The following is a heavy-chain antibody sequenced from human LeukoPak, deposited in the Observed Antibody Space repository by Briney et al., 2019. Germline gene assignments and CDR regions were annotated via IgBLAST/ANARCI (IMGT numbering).Heavy chain of an antibody. CDR2: INPNSGGT. Sequence: ASVKVSCKASGYTFTGYYMHWVRQAPGQGLKWMGWINPNSGGTNYAQKLQGRVTMTTDTSTSTAYMELRSLRSDDTAVYYCARDDTRTEFDYWGQGTLVTVSS. J-gene: IGHJ4*02. D-gene: IGHD1-1*01. CDR1: GYTFTGYY. V-gene: IGHV1-2*02. CDR3: ARDDTRTEFDY.